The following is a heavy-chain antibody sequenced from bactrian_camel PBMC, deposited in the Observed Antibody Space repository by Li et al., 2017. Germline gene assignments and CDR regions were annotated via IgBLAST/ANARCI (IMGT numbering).Heavy chain of an antibody. J-gene: IGHJ4*01. CDR3: AAKPRQYGGDWWDTFMYNY. Sequence: QLVESGGGSVQAGGSLKLTSTASGDTFRKNCMAWFRQAPGKEHEGVATIYTGGGDTFYADSAKGRFTISFDSTEKTVTLQMNSLKPEDTATYYCAAKPRQYGGDWWDTFMYNYWGQGTQVTVS. D-gene: IGHD6*01. CDR1: GDTFRKNC. V-gene: IGHV3S25*01. CDR2: IYTGGGDT.